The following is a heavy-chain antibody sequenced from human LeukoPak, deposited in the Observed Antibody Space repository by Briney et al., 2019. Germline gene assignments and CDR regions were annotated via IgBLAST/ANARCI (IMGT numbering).Heavy chain of an antibody. J-gene: IGHJ4*02. CDR3: ARDTGYFDY. CDR1: GGSISSGPYY. CDR2: IYYSGST. Sequence: PSQTLSLTCTVSGGSISSGPYYWSWIRQHPGKGLEWIGDIYYSGSTYYNPSLKSRVTISLDTSKKQFYLKLSSVTAADTAVYYCARDTGYFDYWGQGTLITVSS. V-gene: IGHV4-31*03. D-gene: IGHD4-11*01.